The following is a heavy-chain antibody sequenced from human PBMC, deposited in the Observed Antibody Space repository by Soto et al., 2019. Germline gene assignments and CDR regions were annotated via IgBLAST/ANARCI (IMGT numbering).Heavy chain of an antibody. CDR1: GFTFSNAW. Sequence: PGGSLRLSYAASGFTFSNAWMSWVRQATGKGLEWVGRIKSNTGGGTTDYAAPVTGRFTISRDDSKNTLYLQKHSLTSEDTDVYYCTTDAPINNYWGQGTLVTVSS. CDR2: IKSNTGGGTT. J-gene: IGHJ4*02. CDR3: TTDAPINNY. V-gene: IGHV3-15*01.